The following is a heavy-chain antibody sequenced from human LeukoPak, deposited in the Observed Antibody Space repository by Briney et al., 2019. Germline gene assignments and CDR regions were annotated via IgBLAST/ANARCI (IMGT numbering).Heavy chain of an antibody. D-gene: IGHD6-13*01. CDR1: GFTFSSYS. CDR2: ISSSSSYI. J-gene: IGHJ5*02. CDR3: ARDRSNIAASDGWFNP. V-gene: IGHV3-21*01. Sequence: GGSLRLSCAASGFTFSSYSMNWVRQAPGKGLEWVSSISSSSSYIYYADSVKGRFTISRDNAKNSLYLQMNSLRAEDTAVYYCARDRSNIAASDGWFNPWGQGTLVTVSS.